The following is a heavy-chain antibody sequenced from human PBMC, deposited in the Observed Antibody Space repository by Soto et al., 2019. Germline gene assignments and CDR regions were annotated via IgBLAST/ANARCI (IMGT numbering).Heavy chain of an antibody. D-gene: IGHD4-17*01. CDR2: ISYSGTT. CDR3: ATMGTPVTGLYYFDY. J-gene: IGHJ4*02. CDR1: GGSISSGNYY. Sequence: SETLSLTCTVSGGSISSGNYYWSWILHPPGKGLERIGFISYSGTTHYSASLRSRVSISVDTSKNQFSLDLSSVTAADTAVYYCATMGTPVTGLYYFDYWGQGTLVTVSS. V-gene: IGHV4-30-4*01.